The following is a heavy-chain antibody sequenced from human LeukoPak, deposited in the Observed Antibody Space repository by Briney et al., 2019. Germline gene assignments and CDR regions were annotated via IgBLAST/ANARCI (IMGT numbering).Heavy chain of an antibody. CDR1: GYTFTSYG. J-gene: IGHJ4*02. CDR3: ARDLEYYDSSGYYHTFDY. CDR2: ISAYNGNT. V-gene: IGHV1-18*01. D-gene: IGHD3-22*01. Sequence: ASVKVSCKASGYTFTSYGISWVRQAPGQGLEWMGWISAYNGNTNCAQKLQGRVTMTTDTSTSTAYMELRSLRSDDTAVYYCARDLEYYDSSGYYHTFDYWGQGTLVTVSS.